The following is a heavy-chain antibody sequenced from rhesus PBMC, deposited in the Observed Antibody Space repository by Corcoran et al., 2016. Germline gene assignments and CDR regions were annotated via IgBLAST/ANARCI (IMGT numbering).Heavy chain of an antibody. J-gene: IGHJ4*01. CDR1: GGSISDSYR. CDR3: ARVRAADIDY. V-gene: IGHV4S10*01. Sequence: QVQLQESGPGVVKPSETLSLTCAVSGGSISDSYRWSWIRQPPGKGLEWIGYIYGSSTSTNYNHSLKSRVTISKDTSKNQFSVKLSSVTAADTAVYYCARVRAADIDYWGQGVLVTVSS. D-gene: IGHD6-25*01. CDR2: IYGSSTST.